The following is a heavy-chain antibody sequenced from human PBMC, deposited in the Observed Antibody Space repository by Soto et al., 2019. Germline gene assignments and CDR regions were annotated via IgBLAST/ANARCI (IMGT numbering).Heavy chain of an antibody. V-gene: IGHV3-30*18. D-gene: IGHD6-13*01. J-gene: IGHJ4*02. Sequence: QVQLVESGGGVVQPGRSLRLSCAASGFTFRSYGIHWVRQAPGKGLEWVAVISYNGNDKKFADSVKGRFTISRDNSKDTLYLQMNSLRAEDTAVYYCAKDGDEAAAGYYFDYWGQGTLVTVSS. CDR3: AKDGDEAAAGYYFDY. CDR2: ISYNGNDK. CDR1: GFTFRSYG.